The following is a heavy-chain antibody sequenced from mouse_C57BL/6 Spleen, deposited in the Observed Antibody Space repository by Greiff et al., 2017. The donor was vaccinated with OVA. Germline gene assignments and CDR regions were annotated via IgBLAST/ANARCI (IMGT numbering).Heavy chain of an antibody. V-gene: IGHV14-4*01. CDR2: IDPENGDT. Sequence: VQLQQSGAELVRPGASVKLSCTASGFNIKDDYMHWVKQRPEQGLEWIGWIDPENGDTEYASKFQGKATITADTSSNTAYLQLSSLTSEDTAVYYCTTYLLTGTLDYWGQGTTLTVSS. CDR3: TTYLLTGTLDY. CDR1: GFNIKDDY. D-gene: IGHD4-1*01. J-gene: IGHJ2*01.